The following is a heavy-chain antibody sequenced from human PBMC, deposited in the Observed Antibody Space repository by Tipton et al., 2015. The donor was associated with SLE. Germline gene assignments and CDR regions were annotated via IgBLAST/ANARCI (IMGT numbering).Heavy chain of an antibody. CDR1: GGSVSRGSFH. CDR3: ARVDRNVFDPFDYGVDV. V-gene: IGHV4-61*02. CDR2: IYTSGST. J-gene: IGHJ6*02. Sequence: TLSLTCTVSGGSVSRGSFHWSWVRWTAGKGLEWIGRIYTSGSTNYNPSFKSRVTMSVDASKNQFSLKLSSVTAADTAVYYCARVDRNVFDPFDYGVDVWGPGTTVTVSS. D-gene: IGHD5/OR15-5a*01.